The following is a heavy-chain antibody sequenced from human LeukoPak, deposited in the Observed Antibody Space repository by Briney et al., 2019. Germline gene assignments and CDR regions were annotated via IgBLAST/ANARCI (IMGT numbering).Heavy chain of an antibody. Sequence: PSETLSLTCAVYGGSFSGYYWSWIRQPPGKGLEWIGEINHSGSTNYNPSLKSRVTISVGTSKNQFSLKLSSVTAADTAVYYCARAVWFGEPYYLRLSAYYYYMDVWGKGTTVTVSS. CDR3: ARAVWFGEPYYLRLSAYYYYMDV. CDR2: INHSGST. J-gene: IGHJ6*03. V-gene: IGHV4-34*01. CDR1: GGSFSGYY. D-gene: IGHD3-10*01.